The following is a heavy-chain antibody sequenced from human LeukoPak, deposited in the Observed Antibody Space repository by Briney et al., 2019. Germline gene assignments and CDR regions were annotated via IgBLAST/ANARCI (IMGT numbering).Heavy chain of an antibody. CDR3: ARAGELSSQEFDY. V-gene: IGHV4-30-4*01. CDR2: IYYSGST. CDR1: DGSISSGDYY. D-gene: IGHD3-16*02. J-gene: IGHJ4*02. Sequence: PSQTLSLTCTVSDGSISSGDYYWSWIRQPPGKGLEWIGYIYYSGSTYYNPSLKSRVTISVDTSKNQFSLKLSSVTAADTAVYYCARAGELSSQEFDYWGQGTLVTVSS.